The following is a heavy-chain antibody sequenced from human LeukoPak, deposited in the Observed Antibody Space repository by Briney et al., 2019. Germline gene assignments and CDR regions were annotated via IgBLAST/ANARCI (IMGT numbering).Heavy chain of an antibody. J-gene: IGHJ4*02. V-gene: IGHV1-46*01. CDR1: GDTFTSYY. CDR3: VTSNNDIAAPDY. D-gene: IGHD6-25*01. Sequence: ASVKVSCKASGDTFTSYYMHWVRQAPGQGLEWMGIINPSGGSTSYAQKFQGRVTMTRDTSTSTVYMELSSLRSEDTAVYYCVTSNNDIAAPDYWGQGTLVTVSS. CDR2: INPSGGST.